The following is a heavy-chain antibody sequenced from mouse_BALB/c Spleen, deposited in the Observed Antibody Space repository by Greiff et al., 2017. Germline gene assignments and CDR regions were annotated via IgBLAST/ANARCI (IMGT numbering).Heavy chain of an antibody. Sequence: DVKLVESGGGLVQPGGSLKLSCAASGFTFSSYGMSWVRQTPDKRLELVATINSNGGSTYYPASVKGRFTISRDNAKNTLYLQMSSLKSEDTAMYYCASLLRFAYWGQGTLVTVSA. CDR3: ASLLRFAY. CDR2: INSNGGST. V-gene: IGHV5-6-3*01. CDR1: GFTFSSYG. D-gene: IGHD1-1*01. J-gene: IGHJ3*01.